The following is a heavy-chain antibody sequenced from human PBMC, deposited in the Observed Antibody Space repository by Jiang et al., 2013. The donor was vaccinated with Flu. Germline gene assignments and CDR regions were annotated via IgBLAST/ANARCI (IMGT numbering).Heavy chain of an antibody. J-gene: IGHJ4*02. CDR2: IYPGDSDT. D-gene: IGHD5-12*01. CDR3: ARGRRGYSGYDCFGY. Sequence: KGSGYSFTSYWIGWVRQMPGKGLEWMGIIYPGDSDTRYSPSFQGQVTISADKSISTAYLQWSSLKASDTAMYYCARGRRGYSGYDCFGYWGQGTLVTVSS. V-gene: IGHV5-51*01. CDR1: GYSFTSYW.